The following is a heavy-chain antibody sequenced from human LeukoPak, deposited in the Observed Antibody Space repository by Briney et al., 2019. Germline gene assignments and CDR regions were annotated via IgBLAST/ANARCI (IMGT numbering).Heavy chain of an antibody. CDR1: GFTFSSYA. V-gene: IGHV3-23*01. CDR3: AKGKMTSYYFDY. J-gene: IGHJ4*02. D-gene: IGHD5-24*01. CDR2: ISVSGGIT. Sequence: GGSLRLSCAASGFTFSSYAMSWVRQAPGKGLEWVSGISVSGGITYYPDSVKGRFTISRQNSKNTLYLQMNSLRAEDTAVYYCAKGKMTSYYFDYWGQGTLVTVSS.